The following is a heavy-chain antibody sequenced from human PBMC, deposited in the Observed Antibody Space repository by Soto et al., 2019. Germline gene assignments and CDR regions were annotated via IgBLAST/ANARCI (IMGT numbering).Heavy chain of an antibody. CDR2: IYYSGST. V-gene: IGHV4-30-4*01. D-gene: IGHD4-4*01. CDR1: GGSISSGDYY. Sequence: SETLSLTCTVSGGSISSGDYYWSWIRQPPGKGLEWIGYIYYSGSTYYSPSLKSRVAISVDTSKNQFSLKLSSVTAADTAVYYCARTGTAVTYFDYWGQGTLVTVSS. CDR3: ARTGTAVTYFDY. J-gene: IGHJ4*02.